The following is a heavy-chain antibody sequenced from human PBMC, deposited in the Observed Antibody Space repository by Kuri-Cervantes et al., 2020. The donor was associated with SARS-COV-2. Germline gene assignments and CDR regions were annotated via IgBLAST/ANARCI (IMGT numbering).Heavy chain of an antibody. Sequence: GESLKISCAASGFTVSSNYMSWVRQAPGKGLEWVSVIYSGGSTSYADSVKGRFTISRDNSRNTLYLQMNSLRAEDTAVYYGARGHDRRVYFSTPAPYYFDFWGQGILVTVSS. CDR2: IYSGGST. J-gene: IGHJ4*02. CDR1: GFTVSSNY. CDR3: ARGHDRRVYFSTPAPYYFDF. V-gene: IGHV3-53*01. D-gene: IGHD3-22*01.